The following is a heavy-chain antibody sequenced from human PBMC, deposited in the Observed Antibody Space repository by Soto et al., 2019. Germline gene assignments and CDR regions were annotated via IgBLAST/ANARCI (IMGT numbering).Heavy chain of an antibody. J-gene: IGHJ6*02. D-gene: IGHD6-13*01. Sequence: GGSLRLSCSASGFTFSSYAMHWVRQAPGKGLEYVSAISSNGGSTYYADSVKGRFTISRDNSKNTLYLQMSSLRAEDTAVYYCVKDRGDGSSSRYYYGMDVWGQGTTVTVSS. V-gene: IGHV3-64D*08. CDR3: VKDRGDGSSSRYYYGMDV. CDR1: GFTFSSYA. CDR2: ISSNGGST.